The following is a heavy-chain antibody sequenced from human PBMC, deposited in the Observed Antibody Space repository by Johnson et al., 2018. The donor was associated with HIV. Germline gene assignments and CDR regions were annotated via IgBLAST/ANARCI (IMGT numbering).Heavy chain of an antibody. J-gene: IGHJ3*02. CDR2: ICWDGGST. D-gene: IGHD7-27*01. V-gene: IGHV3-43D*03. CDR1: GFTFDDYA. Sequence: VQLVESGGVAVQPGGSLRLSCTASGFTFDDYALHWGRQAPGKGLEWVSLICWDGGSTYYADSVKGRFTISRDNSKNTLYLQMNSVRAEDTAVYYCARCQLGGDAFDIWGQGTMVTVSS. CDR3: ARCQLGGDAFDI.